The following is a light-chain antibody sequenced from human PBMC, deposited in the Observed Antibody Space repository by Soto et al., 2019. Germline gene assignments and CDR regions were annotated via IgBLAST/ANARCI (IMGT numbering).Light chain of an antibody. V-gene: IGLV2-14*01. J-gene: IGLJ1*01. CDR3: LAHATTYTYV. Sequence: QSALTQPASVSGSPGQSITISCTGTSSDVGGYNYVSWYQQHPGKAPKLMIYEVSNRPSGVSHRFSASKSGNTASLAISGLQAEDEADYYCLAHATTYTYVFGSGTKVTVL. CDR1: SSDVGGYNY. CDR2: EVS.